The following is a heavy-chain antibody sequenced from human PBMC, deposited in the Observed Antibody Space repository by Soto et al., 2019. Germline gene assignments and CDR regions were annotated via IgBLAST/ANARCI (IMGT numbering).Heavy chain of an antibody. D-gene: IGHD1-7*01. V-gene: IGHV3-23*02. CDR3: VKDSPVSSNYQVLDY. CDR2: LTPGGETT. Sequence: EVHLLESGGGLVQPGGSLRLSCAASGFTFSSFAMTWVRQAPGKGLEWVSALTPGGETTYYIDSVKRRFTISRDNAKNTLHLQMTSLTAAYPAVYFCVKDSPVSSNYQVLDYCAQGPLVTLSS. CDR1: GFTFSSFA. J-gene: IGHJ4*02.